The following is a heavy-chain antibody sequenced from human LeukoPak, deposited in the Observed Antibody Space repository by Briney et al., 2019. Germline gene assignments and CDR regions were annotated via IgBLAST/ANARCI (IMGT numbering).Heavy chain of an antibody. J-gene: IGHJ4*02. D-gene: IGHD4-17*01. V-gene: IGHV4-31*03. CDR1: GGSISSGGYY. CDR2: IYYSGST. CDR3: ARAPYGDSYHFDY. Sequence: PSQTLSLTCTVSGGSISSGGYYWSWIRQHPGKGLEWIGYIYYSGSTYYNPSLKSRVTISVDTSKNQFSLKLSSVTAADTAVYYCARAPYGDSYHFDYWGQGTLVTVSS.